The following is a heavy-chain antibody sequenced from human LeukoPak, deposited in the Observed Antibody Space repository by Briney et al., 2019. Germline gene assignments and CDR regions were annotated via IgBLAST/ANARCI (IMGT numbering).Heavy chain of an antibody. J-gene: IGHJ4*02. CDR3: AKARGYGSGYFEY. D-gene: IGHD3-10*01. V-gene: IGHV4-38-2*02. CDR1: GYSISSGYY. CDR2: VYRTGNA. Sequence: PSETLSLTCSVSGYSISSGYYWGWIRQPPGNGLEWIGVVYRTGNAYYNPSLKSRVTISIDTSKNQFSLNLTSVTAADTAVYFCAKARGYGSGYFEYWGQGILVPVSS.